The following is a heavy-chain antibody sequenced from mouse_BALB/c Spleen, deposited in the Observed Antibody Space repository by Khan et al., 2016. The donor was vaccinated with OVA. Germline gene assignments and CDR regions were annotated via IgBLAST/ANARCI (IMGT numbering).Heavy chain of an antibody. Sequence: EVELVESGGGLVQPGDSLRLSCATSGFTFTDYYMSWVRQPPGKALEWLGFIRNKANGYTSEYSASVKGRFTISRDNYQSILYLQMNNLRAEDSATYYCARDRGKDYGDTAYWGQGTLVTVSA. CDR1: GFTFTDYY. CDR2: IRNKANGYTS. V-gene: IGHV7-3*02. J-gene: IGHJ3*01. D-gene: IGHD2-13*01. CDR3: ARDRGKDYGDTAY.